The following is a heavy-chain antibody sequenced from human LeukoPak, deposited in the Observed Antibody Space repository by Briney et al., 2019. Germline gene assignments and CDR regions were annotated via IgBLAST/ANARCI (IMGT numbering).Heavy chain of an antibody. D-gene: IGHD2-2*01. CDR3: ARGQVPAARGYNWFDP. CDR1: GWSFNNYY. CDR2: IHALGDP. J-gene: IGHJ5*02. Sequence: SKPLSLTCAVYGWSFNNYYLNCIRQPPGKGLEWIGEIHALGDPTLNPSLKSRATMSVDTPKKQFSLRLTSMIAADTALYYCARGQVPAARGYNWFDPWGQGTLVTVSS. V-gene: IGHV4-34*01.